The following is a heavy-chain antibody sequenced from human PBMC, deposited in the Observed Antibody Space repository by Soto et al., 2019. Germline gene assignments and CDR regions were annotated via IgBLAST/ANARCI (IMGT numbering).Heavy chain of an antibody. V-gene: IGHV1-46*01. Sequence: ASVKVSCKASGYTFTSYYMHWVRQAPGQGLEWMGIINPSVGSTSYAQKFQGRVTMTRDTSTSKVYIELSSLRSEAMAVYYCARAVSRWFDPWGQGTLVTVSS. CDR2: INPSVGST. CDR3: ARAVSRWFDP. J-gene: IGHJ5*02. CDR1: GYTFTSYY.